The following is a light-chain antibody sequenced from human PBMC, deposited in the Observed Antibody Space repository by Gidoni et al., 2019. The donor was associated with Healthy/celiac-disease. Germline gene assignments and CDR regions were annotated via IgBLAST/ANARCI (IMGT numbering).Light chain of an antibody. CDR2: DAS. J-gene: IGKJ1*01. CDR3: QQRSNWPRT. Sequence: EIVLTQSPATLSLSPGERATLSCRASQSVRRYLAGDHQKPGQAPRLLIYDASNRATGIPARFSGSGYGTDFTLTISSLEPEDFAVYYCQQRSNWPRTFGQGTKVEIK. CDR1: QSVRRY. V-gene: IGKV3-11*01.